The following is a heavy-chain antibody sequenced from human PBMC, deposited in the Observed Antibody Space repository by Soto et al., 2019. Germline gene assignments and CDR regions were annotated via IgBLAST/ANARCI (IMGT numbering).Heavy chain of an antibody. V-gene: IGHV3-7*01. CDR1: GFTFHKYW. CDR2: IKQDGSAQ. J-gene: IGHJ4*02. D-gene: IGHD6-6*01. CDR3: ARDAGRDFSSSFDF. Sequence: EVELVESGGGLVRPGGSLRLPCAATGFTFHKYWMTWVRQAPGRGLEWVANIKQDGSAQYYVDSVKGRFTISRDDAKNSLYLQMNSLRPEDTAVYYCARDAGRDFSSSFDFWGQGTLVTVSS.